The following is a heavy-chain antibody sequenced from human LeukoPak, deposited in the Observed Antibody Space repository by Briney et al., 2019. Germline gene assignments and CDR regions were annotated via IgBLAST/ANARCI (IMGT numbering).Heavy chain of an antibody. V-gene: IGHV3-23*01. J-gene: IGHJ4*02. D-gene: IGHD3-22*01. CDR1: GFTFGTYA. CDR2: ISGSGGST. Sequence: GGSLRLSCAASGFTFGTYALSWGRQAPGKGLEWVSAISGSGGSTYYADSVKGRFTISRDNSKNTLYLQMNSLRAEDTAVYYCAKDYYDSRGYYYAFDYWGQGTLVTVSS. CDR3: AKDYYDSRGYYYAFDY.